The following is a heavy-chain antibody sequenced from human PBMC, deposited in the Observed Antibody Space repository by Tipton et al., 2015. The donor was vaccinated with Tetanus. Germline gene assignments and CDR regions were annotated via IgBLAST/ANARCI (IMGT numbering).Heavy chain of an antibody. J-gene: IGHJ5*02. V-gene: IGHV3-30*03. D-gene: IGHD3-3*01. Sequence: RSLRLSCAASGFTFYSYGMHWVRQAPGKGLEWVAVISYDGRNKYYARSVKGRFTISRDNSKNTLYLQMNSLRAEDTAVYYCARDVGEFSSGYLSSWFDPWGQGTLVTVSS. CDR3: ARDVGEFSSGYLSSWFDP. CDR2: ISYDGRNK. CDR1: GFTFYSYG.